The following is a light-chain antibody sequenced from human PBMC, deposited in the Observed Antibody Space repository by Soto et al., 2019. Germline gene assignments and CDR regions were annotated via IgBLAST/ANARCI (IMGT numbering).Light chain of an antibody. CDR1: QSVSSN. CDR2: GAS. Sequence: EIVMTQSPGTLSASPGARGPLSCRASQSVSSNLAWYQQKPGQAPRLLIYGASTRATGIPARFSGSGSGTEFTLTISSLQSEDFAVYYCQQYNNWPPWTFGQGTKMDIK. J-gene: IGKJ1*01. CDR3: QQYNNWPPWT. V-gene: IGKV3-15*01.